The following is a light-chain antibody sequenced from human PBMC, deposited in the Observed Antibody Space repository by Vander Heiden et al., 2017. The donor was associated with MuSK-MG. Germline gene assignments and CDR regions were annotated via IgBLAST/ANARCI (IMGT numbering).Light chain of an antibody. V-gene: IGKV1-33*01. CDR1: QDSRNY. Sequence: DIQMTQSPSPLSASEVDRVTITYQASQDSRNYLNWNHLKPGQAPKLLIYDASNLETGVPSRVSGSGSGTDFTFTISSLRPENIATYYSQQYDNLPRPTFGPGTKVDIK. J-gene: IGKJ3*01. CDR2: DAS. CDR3: QQYDNLPRPT.